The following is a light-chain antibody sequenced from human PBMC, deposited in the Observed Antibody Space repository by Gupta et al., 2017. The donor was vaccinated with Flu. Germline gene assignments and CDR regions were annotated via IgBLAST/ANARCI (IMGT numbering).Light chain of an antibody. CDR3: QHSDNTPPA. J-gene: IGKJ1*01. V-gene: IGKV1-39*01. CDR2: ATS. Sequence: DIPMSQPPYPLSAFVGDRVTVTCRASQSVYSYLNWYQQKAGKAPNLLIYATSSLQTGVPSRFSGSGCGTDFTLTITRLQPEEFAVYYCQHSDNTPPAFGQGTKVEVK. CDR1: QSVYSY.